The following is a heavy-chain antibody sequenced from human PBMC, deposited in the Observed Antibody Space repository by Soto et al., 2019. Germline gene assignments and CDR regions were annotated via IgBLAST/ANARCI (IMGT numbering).Heavy chain of an antibody. V-gene: IGHV3-73*02. Sequence: QLVQSGGGLVQAGGSLKLSCKASGFTFANSDLHWVRQASGKGLDWVGRVRNKFHNYATSYGDVVRGRSSISRNDSENPVSLEMSRLQSEHRALYYPCRPEEELPMVVYGMDVWGEGDALTVSP. J-gene: IGHJ6*04. CDR1: GFTFANSD. CDR3: CRPEEELPMVVYGMDV. CDR2: VRNKFHNYAT. D-gene: IGHD1-7*01.